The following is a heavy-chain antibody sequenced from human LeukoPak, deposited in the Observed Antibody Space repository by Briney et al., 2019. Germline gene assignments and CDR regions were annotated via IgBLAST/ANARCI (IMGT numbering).Heavy chain of an antibody. J-gene: IGHJ4*02. CDR3: AAQRWLQLPFDY. Sequence: GGSLRLSCAASGFTLSSYAMSWVRQAPGKGLEWVSAISGSGGSTYYADSVKGRFTISRDNSKNTLYLQMNSLRAEDTAVYYCAAQRWLQLPFDYWGQGTLVTVSS. CDR1: GFTLSSYA. CDR2: ISGSGGST. V-gene: IGHV3-23*01. D-gene: IGHD5-24*01.